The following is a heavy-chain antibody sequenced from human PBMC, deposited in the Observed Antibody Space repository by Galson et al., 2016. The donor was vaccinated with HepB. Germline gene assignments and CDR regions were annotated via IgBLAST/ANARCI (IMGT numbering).Heavy chain of an antibody. D-gene: IGHD3-9*01. J-gene: IGHJ4*02. Sequence: SLRLSCAASGFSFSSYWMHWVRQAPGKGLEWVSSLSNSGGSTYYADSVKGRFTISRDNSKNTLYLQMNSLRAEDTAVYYCAKGGYFDWFDYWGQGTLATVSS. CDR2: LSNSGGST. CDR3: AKGGYFDWFDY. CDR1: GFSFSSYW. V-gene: IGHV3-23*01.